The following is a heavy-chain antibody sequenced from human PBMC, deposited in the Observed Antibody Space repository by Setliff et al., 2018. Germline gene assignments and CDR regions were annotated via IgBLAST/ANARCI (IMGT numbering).Heavy chain of an antibody. D-gene: IGHD3-3*01. V-gene: IGHV4-34*01. Sequence: SETLSLTCSVYGESFSNNYWSWIRQPPGKGLEWIGESDHGGSTNYNPSLMSRVSISVDTSKNQFSLKLRSVTAADTAVYYCARLSWNGLRYYGLDVWGQGTTVTVSS. CDR3: ARLSWNGLRYYGLDV. CDR2: SDHGGST. J-gene: IGHJ6*02. CDR1: GESFSNNY.